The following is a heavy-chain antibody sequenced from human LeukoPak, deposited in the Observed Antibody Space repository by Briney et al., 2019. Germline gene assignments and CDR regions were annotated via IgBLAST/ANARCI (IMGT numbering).Heavy chain of an antibody. V-gene: IGHV3-21*01. CDR2: SNSGNSYI. CDR3: ARYCSSSRCLYYYHMDV. J-gene: IGHJ6*03. D-gene: IGHD2-2*01. Sequence: PGGSLRLSSAASGFTFSTYSMNWVRQAPGKGLEWVSSSNSGNSYIYYADALKGRFTISRDDAKNSLYLQMNSLRAEDTTVYYCARYCSSSRCLYYYHMDVWGKGTTVTVSS. CDR1: GFTFSTYS.